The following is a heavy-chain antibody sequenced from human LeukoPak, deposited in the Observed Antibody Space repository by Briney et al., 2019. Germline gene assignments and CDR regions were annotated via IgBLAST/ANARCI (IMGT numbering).Heavy chain of an antibody. CDR2: ISAYNGNT. D-gene: IGHD2-2*01. J-gene: IGHJ6*02. CDR3: ARDCSSTSCYAYYYYGMDV. Sequence: GASVKVSCKASGYTFTSYGISWVQQAPGQGLEWMGWISAYNGNTNYAQKLQGRVTMTTDTSTSTAYMGLRSLRSDDTAVYYCARDCSSTSCYAYYYYGMDVWGQGTTVTVSS. V-gene: IGHV1-18*01. CDR1: GYTFTSYG.